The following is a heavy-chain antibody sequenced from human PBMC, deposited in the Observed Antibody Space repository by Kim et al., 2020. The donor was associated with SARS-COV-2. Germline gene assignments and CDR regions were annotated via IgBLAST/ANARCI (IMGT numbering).Heavy chain of an antibody. CDR2: IYYSGIT. J-gene: IGHJ2*01. CDR3: ARDRAPTLREFDWSQYWHLDL. D-gene: IGHD3-9*01. Sequence: SETLSLTCTVSGGSISSGGYYWSWIRQHTGKGLEWIGYIYYSGITYYNSFIRSRVTIAVDTSKHQFYLKLSSVTAADTAVYDCARDRAPTLREFDWSQYWHLDLWGGGTLLTVSS. CDR1: GGSISSGGYY. V-gene: IGHV4-31*03.